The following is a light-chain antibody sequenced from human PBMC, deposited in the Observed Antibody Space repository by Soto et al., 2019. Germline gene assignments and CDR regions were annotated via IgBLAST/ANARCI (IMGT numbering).Light chain of an antibody. V-gene: IGKV1-33*01. CDR1: QDISNY. J-gene: IGKJ1*01. CDR2: DAS. Sequence: DIQMTQSPSSVSASVGDRVTSTCQASQDISNYLNWYQQKPGKAPKLLIYDASNLETGVPSRFSGSGSGTDFTFTISSLQPEDIATYYCQQYDNLPLTFGQGTKVDIK. CDR3: QQYDNLPLT.